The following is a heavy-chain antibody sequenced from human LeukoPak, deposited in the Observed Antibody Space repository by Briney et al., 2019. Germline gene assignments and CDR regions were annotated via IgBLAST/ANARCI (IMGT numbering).Heavy chain of an antibody. CDR1: GFTFDDYA. D-gene: IGHD1-14*01. CDR2: ISSSSSYI. V-gene: IGHV3-21*01. J-gene: IGHJ6*03. CDR3: ARVTFCSPKLYYYYMDV. Sequence: GGSLRLSCAASGFTFDDYAMHWVRQAPGKGLEWVSSISSSSSYIYYADSVKGRFTISRDNAKNSLYLQMNSLRAEDTAVYYCARVTFCSPKLYYYYMDVWGKGTTVTVSS.